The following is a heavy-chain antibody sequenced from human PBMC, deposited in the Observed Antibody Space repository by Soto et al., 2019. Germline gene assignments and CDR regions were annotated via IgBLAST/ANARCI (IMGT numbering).Heavy chain of an antibody. CDR3: ASHWVSGSYYFXY. CDR2: IYYSGST. Sequence: SETLALTCTVSGGSISSYYWSWIRQPPGKGLEWIGYIYYSGSTNYNPSLKSRVTISVDTSKNQFSLKLSSVTAADTAVYYCASHWVSGSYYFXYWGQGTLVXVSS. D-gene: IGHD1-26*01. V-gene: IGHV4-59*01. CDR1: GGSISSYY. J-gene: IGHJ4*02.